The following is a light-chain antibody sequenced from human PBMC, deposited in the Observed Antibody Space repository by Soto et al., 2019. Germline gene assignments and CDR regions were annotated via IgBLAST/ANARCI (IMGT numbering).Light chain of an antibody. Sequence: DIQMTQSPSSLSASVGDRVTITCRASQSISSYLNWYQQKPGKAPKLLIYAASNLQSGVPSRFSGSGSGTDFTLTISSLQPEDVATYYCQQSYSTSWTFGQGTKVEIK. CDR2: AAS. CDR3: QQSYSTSWT. V-gene: IGKV1-39*01. J-gene: IGKJ1*01. CDR1: QSISSY.